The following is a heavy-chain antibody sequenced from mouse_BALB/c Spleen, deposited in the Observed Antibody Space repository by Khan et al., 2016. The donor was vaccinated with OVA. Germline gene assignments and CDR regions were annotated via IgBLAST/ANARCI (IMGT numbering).Heavy chain of an antibody. CDR1: GYTFTNYG. CDR3: ARMKPYWYFDL. Sequence: QIQLVQSGPELKKPGETVKISCKASGYTFTNYGINWVKQAPGKGLKWMGWINTCTGEPTYADDFKGRFAFSLETSASTAYLKINILKNEDTANYFCARMKPYWYFDLGGAGTTVTVSS. CDR2: INTCTGEP. J-gene: IGHJ1*01. V-gene: IGHV9-3-1*01.